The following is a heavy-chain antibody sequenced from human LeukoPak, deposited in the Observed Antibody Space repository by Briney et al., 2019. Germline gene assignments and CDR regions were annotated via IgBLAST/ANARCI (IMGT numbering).Heavy chain of an antibody. Sequence: SETLSLTCTVSGGSISSYYWSWIRQPPGKGLEWIGYIYYSGSTNYNPSLKSRVTISVDTSKNQFSLKLSSVTAADTAVYYCARGIVTMVRGVIRFGFDPWGQGTLVTVSS. D-gene: IGHD3-10*01. CDR3: ARGIVTMVRGVIRFGFDP. CDR2: IYYSGST. CDR1: GGSISSYY. V-gene: IGHV4-59*08. J-gene: IGHJ5*02.